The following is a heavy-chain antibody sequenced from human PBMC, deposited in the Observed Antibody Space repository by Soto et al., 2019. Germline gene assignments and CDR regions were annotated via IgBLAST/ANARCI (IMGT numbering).Heavy chain of an antibody. Sequence: QVQLVQSGAEVKRPGSSVKVSCKASGDTFNFYSINWVRQATGLGLEWMGRVNPIVSMSNYAQKSQARVTMTADKSTSTAYMELRSLRSEDTAIYYCASSYGSGYRAFDYWGQGALVTVSS. CDR1: GDTFNFYS. J-gene: IGHJ4*02. V-gene: IGHV1-69*02. D-gene: IGHD3-10*01. CDR3: ASSYGSGYRAFDY. CDR2: VNPIVSMS.